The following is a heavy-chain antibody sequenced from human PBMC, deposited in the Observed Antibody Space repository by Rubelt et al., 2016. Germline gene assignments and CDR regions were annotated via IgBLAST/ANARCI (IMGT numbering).Heavy chain of an antibody. V-gene: IGHV3-23*01. D-gene: IGHD3/OR15-3a*01. CDR3: AKGTGPRRGGTDY. CDR2: ISGRGGST. Sequence: EVQLLESGGGLVQPGGSLRLSCAASGFTFSSYAMSWVRQAPGKGLEWVSAISGRGGSTYYADSVKGRFTISRDNSKNTLYRQMNSLRAEDAAVYYCAKGTGPRRGGTDYWGQGTLVTVSS. J-gene: IGHJ4*02. CDR1: GFTFSSYA.